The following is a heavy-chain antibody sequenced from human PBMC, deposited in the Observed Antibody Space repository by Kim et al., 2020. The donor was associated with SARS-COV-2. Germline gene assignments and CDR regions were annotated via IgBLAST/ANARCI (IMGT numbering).Heavy chain of an antibody. CDR2: IKQDGSEK. Sequence: GGSLRLSCAASGFTFSSYWMSWVRQAPGKGLEWVANIKQDGSEKYYVDSVKGRFTISRDNAKNSLYLQMNSLRAEDTAVYYCARDQRSWGSWNYYYYGMDVWGQGTTVTVSS. J-gene: IGHJ6*02. V-gene: IGHV3-7*01. CDR3: ARDQRSWGSWNYYYYGMDV. D-gene: IGHD3-10*01. CDR1: GFTFSSYW.